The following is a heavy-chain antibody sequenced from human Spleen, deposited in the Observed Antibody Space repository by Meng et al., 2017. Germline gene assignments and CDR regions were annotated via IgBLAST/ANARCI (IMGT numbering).Heavy chain of an antibody. CDR3: ARVYGKQLLTALDP. CDR1: GFTFSSYG. D-gene: IGHD2-21*02. J-gene: IGHJ5*02. CDR2: IWYDGSNK. V-gene: IGHV3-33*01. Sequence: GESLKISCAASGFTFSSYGMHWVRQAPGKGLEWVAVIWYDGSNKYYADSVKGRFTISRDNSKNTLYLQMNSLRAEDTAVYYCARVYGKQLLTALDPWGQGTLVTVSS.